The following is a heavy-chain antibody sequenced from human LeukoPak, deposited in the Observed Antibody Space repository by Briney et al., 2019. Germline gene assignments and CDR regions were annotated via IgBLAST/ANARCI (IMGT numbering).Heavy chain of an antibody. D-gene: IGHD3-22*01. V-gene: IGHV1-69*04. CDR3: ARGHDSSGHRAAF. CDR2: IIPIIGTG. Sequence: ASVKVSCKASGDTFISHAITWVRQAPGQGLEWMGRIIPIIGTGNYAQKFQGRVTITADKSTNTAYMELTSVTSEDTAVYYCARGHDSSGHRAAFWGQGTVVTVSS. J-gene: IGHJ4*02. CDR1: GDTFISHA.